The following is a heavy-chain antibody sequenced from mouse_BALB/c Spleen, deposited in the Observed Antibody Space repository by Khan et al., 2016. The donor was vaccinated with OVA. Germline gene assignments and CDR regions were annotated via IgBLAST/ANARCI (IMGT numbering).Heavy chain of an antibody. CDR3: ARLLPSYFDY. J-gene: IGHJ2*01. CDR1: GFPFSTYG. CDR2: ISRSSSYT. V-gene: IGHV5-6*01. D-gene: IGHD1-1*01. Sequence: EVQLQESGGDLVKPGGSLKLSCAASGFPFSTYGMSWVRQTPDKRLEWVATISRSSSYTYYPDSVKGRFTIPRDNAKNTLYLQMSSLKSEDTGMYYCARLLPSYFDYWGQGTTLTVSS.